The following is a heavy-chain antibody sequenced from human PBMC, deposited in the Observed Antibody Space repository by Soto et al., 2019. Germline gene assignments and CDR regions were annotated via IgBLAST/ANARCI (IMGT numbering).Heavy chain of an antibody. J-gene: IGHJ6*02. V-gene: IGHV1-18*01. Sequence: QVQLVQSGAEVKKPGASVKVSCKASGYTFTSYGISWVRQAPGQGLEWMGWISAYNGNTNYAQKLQGRVTMTTDTSTSTAYMELRSLRSDDTAVYYCARDRGYCSSTSCYTFTRYYYGMDVWGQGTTVTASS. CDR2: ISAYNGNT. CDR3: ARDRGYCSSTSCYTFTRYYYGMDV. CDR1: GYTFTSYG. D-gene: IGHD2-2*02.